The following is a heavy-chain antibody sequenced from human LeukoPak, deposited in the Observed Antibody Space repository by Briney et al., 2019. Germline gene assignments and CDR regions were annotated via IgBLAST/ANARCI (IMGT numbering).Heavy chain of an antibody. CDR3: ARSLAVIGAPGIRSDDAFDI. CDR1: GYTFTRYY. D-gene: IGHD6-13*01. J-gene: IGHJ3*02. Sequence: ASVKVSCKASGYTFTRYYMHWVRQAPGQGLEWMGWINPKSGGTNYEQTFQGRVSMTRDTSISTAYMELSRLRSDDTAVYYCARSLAVIGAPGIRSDDAFDIGGQGTMVTVSS. V-gene: IGHV1-2*02. CDR2: INPKSGGT.